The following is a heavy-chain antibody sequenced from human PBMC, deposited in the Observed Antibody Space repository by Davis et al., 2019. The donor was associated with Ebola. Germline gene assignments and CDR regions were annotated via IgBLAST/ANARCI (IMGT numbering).Heavy chain of an antibody. CDR2: ISSDSDYI. CDR3: ARARPLDFFFGDYYGMDV. D-gene: IGHD3-16*01. J-gene: IGHJ6*02. V-gene: IGHV3-21*01. CDR1: VITFSRYA. Sequence: ESLNISCTYSVITFSRYAMTWVRQAPGKGLEWVSSISSDSDYIYYADSAKGRFTISRDNAKNSLYLQMNSLGAEDTAVYYWARARPLDFFFGDYYGMDVWGQGTTVTVSS.